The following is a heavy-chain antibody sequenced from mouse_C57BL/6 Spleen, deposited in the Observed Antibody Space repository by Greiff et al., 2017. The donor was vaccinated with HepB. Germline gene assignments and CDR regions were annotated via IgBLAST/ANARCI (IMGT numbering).Heavy chain of an antibody. D-gene: IGHD3-1*01. CDR3: ARRGRGATEGYFDV. CDR2: ISSGGSYT. CDR1: GFTFSSYG. J-gene: IGHJ1*03. V-gene: IGHV5-6*01. Sequence: EVQLVESGGDLVKPGGSLKLSCAASGFTFSSYGMSWVRQTPDKRLEWVATISSGGSYTYYPDSVKGRFTISRDNAKNTLYLQMSSLKSEDTAMYYWARRGRGATEGYFDVWGTGTTVTVSS.